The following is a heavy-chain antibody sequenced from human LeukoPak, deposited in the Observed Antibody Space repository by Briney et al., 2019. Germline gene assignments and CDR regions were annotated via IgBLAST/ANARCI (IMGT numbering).Heavy chain of an antibody. CDR1: GFTFSSNY. D-gene: IGHD6-19*01. J-gene: IGHJ4*02. Sequence: GGSLRLSCAASGFTFSSNYMSWVRQAPGKGLEWVSVIYSGGSTYYADSMKGRFTISRDNSKNTVYLQMNSLRAEDTAVYYCATSGGPYSSGWFDYWGQGTLVTVSS. CDR2: IYSGGST. CDR3: ATSGGPYSSGWFDY. V-gene: IGHV3-53*01.